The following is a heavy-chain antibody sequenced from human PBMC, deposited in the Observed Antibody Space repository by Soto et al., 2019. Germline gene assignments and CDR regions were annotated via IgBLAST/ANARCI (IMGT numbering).Heavy chain of an antibody. CDR3: ARAPLGYCSGGSCSSFDP. V-gene: IGHV1-69*13. CDR1: GGTFSSYA. Sequence: GASVKVSCKASGGTFSSYAISWVRQAPGQGLEWMGGIIPIFGTANYAQKFQGGVTITADESTSTAYMELSSLRSEDTAVYYCARAPLGYCSGGSCSSFDPWGQGTLVTVSS. J-gene: IGHJ5*02. CDR2: IIPIFGTA. D-gene: IGHD2-15*01.